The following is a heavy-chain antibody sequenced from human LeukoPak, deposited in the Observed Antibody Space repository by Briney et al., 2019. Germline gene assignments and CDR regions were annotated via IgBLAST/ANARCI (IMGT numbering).Heavy chain of an antibody. CDR3: ARDLLDY. V-gene: IGHV3-23*01. CDR2: IGGSGDTR. Sequence: LPGGSLRLSCAASGFTFSNYAMTWVRQAPGKGLEWVSAIGGSGDTRYYADSVEGRFTISRDNAKNSLYLQMNSLRAEDTAVYYCARDLLDYWGQGTLVTVSS. CDR1: GFTFSNYA. J-gene: IGHJ4*02.